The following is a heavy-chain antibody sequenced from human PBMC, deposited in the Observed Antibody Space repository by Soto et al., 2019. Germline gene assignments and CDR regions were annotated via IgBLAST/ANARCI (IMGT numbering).Heavy chain of an antibody. CDR2: INSDVSST. CDR1: GFSFSSSW. D-gene: IGHD2-15*01. V-gene: IGHV3-74*01. J-gene: IGHJ4*02. CDR3: VTGWSGY. Sequence: GGSLRLSCVASGFSFSSSWMHWVRQAPGKGLVWVSRINSDVSSTNYADSVKGRFTTSRDNAKNMLYLQMNSLRVEDTALYYCVTGWSGYWGQGTLASVSS.